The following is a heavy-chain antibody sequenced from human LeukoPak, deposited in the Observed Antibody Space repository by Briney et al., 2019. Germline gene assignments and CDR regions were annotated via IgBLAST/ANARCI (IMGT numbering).Heavy chain of an antibody. D-gene: IGHD1-26*01. CDR3: ARVDRVGASRGCDY. Sequence: ASVKVSCKASGYTFTNYGLSWVGQAHGQGLEWMGWISAYNGNTNYAQKLQGRVTMTTDTSTSTAYMELRSLRSDDTAVYYCARVDRVGASRGCDYWGQGTLVTVSS. CDR2: ISAYNGNT. CDR1: GYTFTNYG. J-gene: IGHJ4*02. V-gene: IGHV1-18*01.